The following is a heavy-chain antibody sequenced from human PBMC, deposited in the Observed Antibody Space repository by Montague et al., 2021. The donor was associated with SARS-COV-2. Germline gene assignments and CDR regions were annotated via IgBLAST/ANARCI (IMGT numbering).Heavy chain of an antibody. CDR3: ARTGYDNLAGGAYYYDC. Sequence: SETLSLTCTVSGGSLSGFYWSWIRQAPGRGLEWLGYIYSSGTTNYKPSLQSRVTMSIDLSKNQFSLRLSSATTADTAIYFCARTGYDNLAGGAYYYDCWGQGALITVS. CDR1: GGSLSGFY. CDR2: IYSSGTT. J-gene: IGHJ4*02. D-gene: IGHD3-22*01. V-gene: IGHV4-59*01.